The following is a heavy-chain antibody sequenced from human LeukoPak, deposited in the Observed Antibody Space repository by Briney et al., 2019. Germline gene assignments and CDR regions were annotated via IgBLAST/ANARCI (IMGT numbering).Heavy chain of an antibody. Sequence: LRLSCAASGFTFSSYAMSWVRQAPGKGLEWIGYIYYSGSTYYNPSLKSRVTISVDTSKNQFSLKLSSVTAADTAVYYCARGATMIVYFDYWGQGTLVTVSS. CDR3: ARGATMIVYFDY. J-gene: IGHJ4*02. CDR1: GFTFSSYA. D-gene: IGHD3-22*01. CDR2: IYYSGST. V-gene: IGHV4-31*02.